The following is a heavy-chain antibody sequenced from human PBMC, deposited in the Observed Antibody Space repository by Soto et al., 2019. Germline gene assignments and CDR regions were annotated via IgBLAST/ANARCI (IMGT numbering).Heavy chain of an antibody. CDR3: ARDVSNSVDY. D-gene: IGHD4-4*01. CDR2: IGNDGRST. CDR1: GFTFSTYW. V-gene: IGHV3-74*01. Sequence: GGCLRLSCAASGFTFSTYWMHWVRQVPGKGLVWVSRIGNDGRSTNYADSVKDRFTISRDNAKNTLYLQMNSLRGEDTAVYYCARDVSNSVDYWGQGTLVTVSS. J-gene: IGHJ4*02.